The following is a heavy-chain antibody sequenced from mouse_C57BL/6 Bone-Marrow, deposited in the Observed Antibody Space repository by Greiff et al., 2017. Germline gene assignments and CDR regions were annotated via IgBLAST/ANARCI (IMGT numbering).Heavy chain of an antibody. D-gene: IGHD2-4*01. J-gene: IGHJ3*01. CDR1: GFTFSSYG. CDR2: ISSVGRYT. Sequence: EVKLQESGGDLVKPGGSLKLSCAASGFTFSSYGMSWVRQTPDKRLEWVATISSVGRYTYYPDSVKGRFTISRDNAKNTLYLQMSSLQSEDTAMYYCARRGYYEYDPAWFAYWGQGTLGTVSA. V-gene: IGHV5-6*02. CDR3: ARRGYYEYDPAWFAY.